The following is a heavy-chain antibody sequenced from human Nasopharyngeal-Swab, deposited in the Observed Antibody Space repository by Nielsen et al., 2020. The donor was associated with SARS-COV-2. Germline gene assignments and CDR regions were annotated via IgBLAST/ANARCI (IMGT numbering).Heavy chain of an antibody. V-gene: IGHV4-39*01. D-gene: IGHD3-3*01. CDR2: IYYSGST. Sequence: SETLSLTCTVSGGSISSSSYYWGWIRQPPGKGLEWIGSIYYSGSTYYNPSIKSRVTISVDTSKNQFSLTLSSVTAADTAVYYCARLTADVLRFFRPYYFDYWGQGTLVTVSS. CDR3: ARLTADVLRFFRPYYFDY. CDR1: GGSISSSSYY. J-gene: IGHJ4*02.